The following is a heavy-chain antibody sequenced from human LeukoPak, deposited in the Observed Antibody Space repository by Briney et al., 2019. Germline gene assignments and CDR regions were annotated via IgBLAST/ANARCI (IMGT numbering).Heavy chain of an antibody. V-gene: IGHV3-74*01. CDR1: GFTFSSYW. D-gene: IGHD6-19*01. CDR2: INSDGSST. J-gene: IGHJ4*02. CDR3: ARGSWAVAGNDY. Sequence: GGSLRLSCAASGFTFSSYWMHWVCQAPGKGLVWVSRINSDGSSTSYADSVKGRFTISRDNAKNTLYLQMNSLRAEDTAVYYCARGSWAVAGNDYWGQGTLVTVSS.